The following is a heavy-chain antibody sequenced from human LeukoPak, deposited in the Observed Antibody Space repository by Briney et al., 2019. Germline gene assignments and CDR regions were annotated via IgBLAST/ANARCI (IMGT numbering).Heavy chain of an antibody. D-gene: IGHD3-22*01. V-gene: IGHV3-23*01. CDR2: ISGSGGST. CDR3: AKVDFYDTSGYYGPAFLDY. J-gene: IGHJ4*02. Sequence: GGSLRLSCAASGFTFSIYAMSWVRQAPGKGLEWVSAISGSGGSTYYTDSVKGRFTISRDNSKNTLYLQMNSLRAEDTAVYYCAKVDFYDTSGYYGPAFLDYWGQGTLVTVSS. CDR1: GFTFSIYA.